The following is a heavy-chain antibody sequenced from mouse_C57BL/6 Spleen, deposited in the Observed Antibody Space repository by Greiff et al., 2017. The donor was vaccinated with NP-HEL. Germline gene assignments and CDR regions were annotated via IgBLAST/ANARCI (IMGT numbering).Heavy chain of an antibody. CDR2: IRNKANGYTT. CDR1: GFTFTDYY. Sequence: DVKLQESGGGLVQPGGSLSLSCAASGFTFTDYYLSWVRQPPGKALEWLGFIRNKANGYTTEYSASVQGRFTISRDNSQIILYLQMNALIAEDSATYYCARSQLGLFDYWGQGTTLTVSS. D-gene: IGHD4-1*02. CDR3: ARSQLGLFDY. V-gene: IGHV7-3*01. J-gene: IGHJ2*01.